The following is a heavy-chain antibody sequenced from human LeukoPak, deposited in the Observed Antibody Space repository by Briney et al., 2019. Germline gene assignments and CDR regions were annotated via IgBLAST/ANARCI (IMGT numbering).Heavy chain of an antibody. J-gene: IGHJ3*01. D-gene: IGHD2-15*01. Sequence: GGSLRLSCAASGFTFRDYYMVWLRQAPGKGLEWVSSTSSSGGYINYADSVKGRFTISRDNAKNSLYLQMNSLRPEDTAVYYCSRDRDVVVGDAHCDAFDVWGQGTVVTVSS. CDR3: SRDRDVVVGDAHCDAFDV. V-gene: IGHV3-11*01. CDR2: TSSSGGYI. CDR1: GFTFRDYY.